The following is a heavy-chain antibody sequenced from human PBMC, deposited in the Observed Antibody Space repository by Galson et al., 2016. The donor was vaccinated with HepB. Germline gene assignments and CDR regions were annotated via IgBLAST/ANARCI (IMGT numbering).Heavy chain of an antibody. CDR3: ARRVNSGNLYFDY. CDR2: VSGSGRTI. D-gene: IGHD1-26*01. Sequence: SLRLSCAASGFTFSTHGMSWVRQAPGKGLEWISYVSGSGRTIYYGDSVKGRFTISRDNAKNSLYLQMNSLRDEDTAVYYCARRVNSGNLYFDYWGQGTLVSVSS. J-gene: IGHJ4*02. CDR1: GFTFSTHG. V-gene: IGHV3-48*02.